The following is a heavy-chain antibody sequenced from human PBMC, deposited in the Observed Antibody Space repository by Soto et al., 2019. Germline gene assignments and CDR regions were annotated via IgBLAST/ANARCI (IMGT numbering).Heavy chain of an antibody. CDR1: GGSMSSGDYH. CDR2: IYHSGTT. CDR3: ARAPFSGSSPFDY. D-gene: IGHD1-26*01. V-gene: IGHV4-30-4*01. Sequence: SETLSLTCTVSGGSMSSGDYHWSWIRQPPGKGLEWIGYIYHSGTTNYNLSLRDRSTISVDTSKNQFSLKLSSVTAADTAVYYCARAPFSGSSPFDYWGHGTLVTASS. J-gene: IGHJ4*01.